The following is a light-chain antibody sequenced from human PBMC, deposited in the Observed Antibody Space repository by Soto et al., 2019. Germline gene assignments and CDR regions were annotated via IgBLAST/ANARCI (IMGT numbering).Light chain of an antibody. J-gene: IGLJ2*01. CDR2: DVS. V-gene: IGLV2-14*01. CDR3: SSYTSSSPSVV. Sequence: QSALTQPASVSGSPGQSITISCTGTSSDVGGYNYVSWYQQHPGKAPKLMIYDVSNRSSGVSNRFSGSKSGNTASLTISGLQAEDEADYYCSSYTSSSPSVVFGGGTKLTVL. CDR1: SSDVGGYNY.